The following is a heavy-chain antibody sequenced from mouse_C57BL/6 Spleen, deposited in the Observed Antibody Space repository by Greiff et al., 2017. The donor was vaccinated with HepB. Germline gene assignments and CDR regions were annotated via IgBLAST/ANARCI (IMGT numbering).Heavy chain of an antibody. CDR3: AYLLHGKYYFDY. D-gene: IGHD2-1*01. J-gene: IGHJ2*01. CDR2: INPSNGGT. V-gene: IGHV1-53*01. Sequence: QVQLQQPGTELVKPGASVKLSCKASGYTFTSYWMQWVKQRPGQGLEWIGVINPSNGGTNYNEKFKGKATLTVDKSSSTAYMQLSSLTSEDSAVYYCAYLLHGKYYFDYWGQGTTLTVSS. CDR1: GYTFTSYW.